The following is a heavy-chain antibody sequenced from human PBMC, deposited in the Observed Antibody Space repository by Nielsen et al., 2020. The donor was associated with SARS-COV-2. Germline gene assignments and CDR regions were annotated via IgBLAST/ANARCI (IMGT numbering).Heavy chain of an antibody. J-gene: IGHJ6*02. CDR3: ARDRRGLGDYYYGMDV. CDR2: ISSSSSYI. D-gene: IGHD3-16*01. V-gene: IGHV3-21*01. Sequence: GGSLRLSCAASGFTFSSYSMNWVRQAPGKGLEWVSSISSSSSYIYYADSVKGRFTISRDNAKNSLYLQMNSLRAEDTAVYYCARDRRGLGDYYYGMDVWGQGTTVTVSS. CDR1: GFTFSSYS.